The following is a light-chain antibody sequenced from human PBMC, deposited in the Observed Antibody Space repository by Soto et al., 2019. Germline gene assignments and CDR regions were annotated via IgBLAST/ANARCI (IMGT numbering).Light chain of an antibody. CDR3: NSYTTANTYV. CDR1: RCDVGSYNR. Sequence: QSALTQPPSVSGSCGQSVSMSCTGTRCDVGSYNRVSWYQQPPGTAPKLMIYEVSNRPSGVPDRFSGSKSGNTASLTISGLQAEDEADYCCNSYTTANTYVFGTGTKVTVL. J-gene: IGLJ1*01. V-gene: IGLV2-18*02. CDR2: EVS.